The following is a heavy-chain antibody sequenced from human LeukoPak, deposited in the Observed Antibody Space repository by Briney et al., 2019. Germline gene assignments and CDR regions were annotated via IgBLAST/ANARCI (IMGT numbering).Heavy chain of an antibody. V-gene: IGHV1-69*04. D-gene: IGHD2-15*01. CDR1: GGTFSSYA. Sequence: SVKVSCKASGGTFSSYAISWVRQAPGQGLEWMGRIIPILGIANYAQKFQGRVTITVDKSTSTAYMELSSLRSEDTAVYYCARARYCSGGSCYYYYGMDVWGQGTTVTVSS. CDR3: ARARYCSGGSCYYYYGMDV. J-gene: IGHJ6*02. CDR2: IIPILGIA.